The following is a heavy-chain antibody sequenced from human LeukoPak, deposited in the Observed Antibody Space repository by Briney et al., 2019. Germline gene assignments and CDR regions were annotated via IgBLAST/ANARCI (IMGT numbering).Heavy chain of an antibody. Sequence: VKVSCKASGYAFTSYGISWVRQAPGQGLEWMGWISAYNGNANYAQKLQGRVTMTTDTSTSTAYMELRSLRSDDTPVYYCARVLRYFDVPPPLAMPHFDPWGQGTLVTVSS. CDR1: GYAFTSYG. V-gene: IGHV1-18*01. J-gene: IGHJ5*02. D-gene: IGHD3-9*01. CDR3: ARVLRYFDVPPPLAMPHFDP. CDR2: ISAYNGNA.